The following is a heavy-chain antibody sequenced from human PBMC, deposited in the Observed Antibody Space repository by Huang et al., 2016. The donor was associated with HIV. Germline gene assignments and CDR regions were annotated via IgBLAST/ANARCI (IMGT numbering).Heavy chain of an antibody. CDR1: GVSISNSNYY. J-gene: IGHJ4*02. V-gene: IGHV4-39*01. CDR3: ARLGEAAGT. Sequence: QLQLQQSGPGLVKPSETLSLTCIVSGVSISNSNYYWCWIRQPPGKGLEWVVNIYYSGNVYYNPSLESRVTISVNTSKNLFSLKLDSVTAADTALYFCARLGEAAGTWGQGTLVTVSS. CDR2: IYYSGNV. D-gene: IGHD6-13*01.